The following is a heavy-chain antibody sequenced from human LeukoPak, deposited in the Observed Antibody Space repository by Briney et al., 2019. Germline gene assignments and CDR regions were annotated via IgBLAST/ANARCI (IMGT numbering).Heavy chain of an antibody. CDR1: GSSITGFH. CDR2: IQASGTT. V-gene: IGHV4-59*01. CDR3: ARLDSCGADSCIDS. Sequence: PSETLSLTCSVSGSSITGFHWGWIRQPPGKGLEWIGYIQASGTTKHNPSLKSRVTISIDTSKAQSSLNVNSVSAADTAMYYCARLDSCGADSCIDSWGQGNLVIVSS. J-gene: IGHJ4*02. D-gene: IGHD2-21*01.